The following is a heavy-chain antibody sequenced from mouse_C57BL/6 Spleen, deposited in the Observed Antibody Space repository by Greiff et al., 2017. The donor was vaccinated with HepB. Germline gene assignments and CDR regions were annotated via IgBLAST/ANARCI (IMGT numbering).Heavy chain of an antibody. V-gene: IGHV1-52*01. CDR1: GYTFTSYW. CDR2: IDPSDSET. CDR3: ARRIWSYYAMDY. D-gene: IGHD1-1*02. J-gene: IGHJ4*01. Sequence: VQLQQPGAELVRPGSSVKLSCKASGYTFTSYWMHWVKQRPIQGLEWIGNIDPSDSETHYNQKFKDKATLTVDKSSSTAYMQLSSLTSEDSAVYYCARRIWSYYAMDYWGQGTSVTVSS.